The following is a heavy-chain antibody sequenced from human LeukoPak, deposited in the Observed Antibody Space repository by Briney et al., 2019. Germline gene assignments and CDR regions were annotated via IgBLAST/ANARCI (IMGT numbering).Heavy chain of an antibody. CDR2: INHSGST. J-gene: IGHJ3*02. Sequence: SETLSLTCAVYGGSFSGYYWSWIRQPPGKGLEWIGEINHSGSTNYNPSLKSRVTISVDTSKNQFSLKPSSVTAADTAVYYCARDKDLSGAFDIWGQGTMVTVSS. D-gene: IGHD6-25*01. V-gene: IGHV4-34*01. CDR1: GGSFSGYY. CDR3: ARDKDLSGAFDI.